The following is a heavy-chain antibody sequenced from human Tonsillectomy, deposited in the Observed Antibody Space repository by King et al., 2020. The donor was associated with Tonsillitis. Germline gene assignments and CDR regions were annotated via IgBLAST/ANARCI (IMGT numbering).Heavy chain of an antibody. CDR1: GFTFSDYA. J-gene: IGHJ4*02. CDR3: AKDKSYSRDWYVWGS. D-gene: IGHD6-19*01. V-gene: IGHV3-23*04. CDR2: IGGRGAKI. Sequence: VQLVESGGDLVQPGGSLRLSCAASGFTFSDYAMTWVRQAPGKGLEWVSGIGGRGAKIYNADSVKGRFIISRDNSKNTLYLQMNSLRAEDTAVYYCAKDKSYSRDWYVWGSWGEGTLVTVSS.